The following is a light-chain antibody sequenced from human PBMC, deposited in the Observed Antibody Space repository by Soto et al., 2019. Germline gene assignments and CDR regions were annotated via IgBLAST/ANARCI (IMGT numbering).Light chain of an antibody. Sequence: IVMTHSAATLSGSRGEIATLSFRASQSVSINLAWYQQKPGQAPRLLIYGASPSATGIPARFSGSGSGTEFTLTISSLQSEDFAVYYCHQYDNWPPWTFGQGTKVDI. V-gene: IGKV3-15*01. CDR3: HQYDNWPPWT. CDR1: QSVSIN. J-gene: IGKJ1*01. CDR2: GAS.